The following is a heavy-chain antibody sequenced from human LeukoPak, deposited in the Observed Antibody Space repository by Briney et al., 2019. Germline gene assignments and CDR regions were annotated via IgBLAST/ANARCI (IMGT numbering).Heavy chain of an antibody. Sequence: ASVKVSCKASGYTFITYGITWVRQAPGQGLEWMGWITPYNGDTNHAQNLQDRVTMTTDTSTSTAYMELRSLRSDDTAVYFCARVAGASYNYFDSWGQGTLVTVSS. CDR1: GYTFITYG. CDR3: ARVAGASYNYFDS. V-gene: IGHV1-18*01. D-gene: IGHD1-26*01. J-gene: IGHJ4*02. CDR2: ITPYNGDT.